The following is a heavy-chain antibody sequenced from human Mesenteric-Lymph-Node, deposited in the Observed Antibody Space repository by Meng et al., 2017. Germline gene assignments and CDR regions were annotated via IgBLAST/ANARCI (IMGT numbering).Heavy chain of an antibody. V-gene: IGHV1-69*05. Sequence: SVKVSCKASGGTFSSYAISWVRQAPGQGLEWMGGIIPIFGTANYAQKFQGRVTITRNTSISTAYMELSSLRSEDTAVYYCARDADSSSRQKYNWFDPWGQGTLVTVSS. D-gene: IGHD6-13*01. CDR1: GGTFSSYA. CDR3: ARDADSSSRQKYNWFDP. CDR2: IIPIFGTA. J-gene: IGHJ5*02.